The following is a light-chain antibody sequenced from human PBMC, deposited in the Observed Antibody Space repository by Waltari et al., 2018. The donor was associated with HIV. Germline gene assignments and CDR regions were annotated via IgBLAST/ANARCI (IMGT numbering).Light chain of an antibody. CDR2: YRSDADK. CDR3: MIWHSSAWV. CDR1: SGINVGTYR. Sequence: QAVLTQPASLSASPGASASLTCTLRSGINVGTYRIYWYQQKPGSPPRYLRRYRSDADKEQGSGVPSRFAGSKDASANAVILLSSGLQSEDEADYYCMIWHSSAWVFGGGTKLTVL. J-gene: IGLJ3*02. V-gene: IGLV5-45*01.